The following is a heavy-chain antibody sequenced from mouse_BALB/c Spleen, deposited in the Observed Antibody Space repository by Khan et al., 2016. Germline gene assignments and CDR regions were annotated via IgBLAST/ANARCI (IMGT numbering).Heavy chain of an antibody. D-gene: IGHD2-10*02. CDR3: ARVEYGNLDY. CDR1: GYVFSNYW. V-gene: IGHV1-80*01. J-gene: IGHJ2*01. Sequence: QVQLQQSGAELVRPGSSVKISCTASGYVFSNYWTNWVKQRSGEGLEWIGQISPGDGDTNYNGKFKGKARMTADKSSSTVFMQLSSLTSDDSAVYFWARVEYGNLDYWGQGTTLTVSS. CDR2: ISPGDGDT.